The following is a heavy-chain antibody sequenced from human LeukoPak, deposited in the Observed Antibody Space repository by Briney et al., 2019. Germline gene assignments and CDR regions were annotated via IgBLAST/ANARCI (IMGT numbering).Heavy chain of an antibody. CDR2: FDPEDGET. CDR1: GYTLTELS. D-gene: IGHD4-23*01. J-gene: IGHJ4*02. Sequence: ASAKVSCKVSGYTLTELSMHWVRQAPGKGLEWVGGFDPEDGETIYAQKFQGRVTMTEDTSTDTAYMELSSLRSEDTAGYSGAKGVGGVVTQEGFAYWGKGTLVTVSS. V-gene: IGHV1-24*01. CDR3: AKGVGGVVTQEGFAY.